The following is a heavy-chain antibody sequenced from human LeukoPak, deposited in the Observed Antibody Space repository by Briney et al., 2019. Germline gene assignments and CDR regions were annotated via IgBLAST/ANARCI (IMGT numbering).Heavy chain of an antibody. D-gene: IGHD3-10*01. CDR1: GFTFSSYA. CDR2: ISYDGSNK. J-gene: IGHJ4*02. Sequence: TGGSLRLSCAASGFTFSSYAMHWVRQAPGKGLEWVAVISYDGSNKYYADSVKGRFTISRDNSKNTLYLQMNSLRAEDTAVYYCARDSVRRVFDFDYWGQGTLVTVSS. V-gene: IGHV3-30-3*01. CDR3: ARDSVRRVFDFDY.